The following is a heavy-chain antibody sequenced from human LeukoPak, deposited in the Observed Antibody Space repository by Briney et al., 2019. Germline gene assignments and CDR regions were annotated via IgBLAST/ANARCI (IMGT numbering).Heavy chain of an antibody. CDR3: ASGSNSGYNY. Sequence: AGGSLRLSCAASGFIVCSNYVNWVRQAPGKGLEWVSVIYSGGSTYYADSVKGRFTISRDNSDNTVYLQMNSLTADDTAVYYCASGSNSGYNYWGQGTLVTVSS. CDR1: GFIVCSNY. D-gene: IGHD3-9*01. CDR2: IYSGGST. J-gene: IGHJ4*02. V-gene: IGHV3-53*01.